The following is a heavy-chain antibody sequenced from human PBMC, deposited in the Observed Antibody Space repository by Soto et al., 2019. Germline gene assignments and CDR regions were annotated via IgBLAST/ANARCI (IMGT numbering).Heavy chain of an antibody. CDR1: TASLSDYY. CDR2: IHSNGGT. D-gene: IGHD5-12*01. Sequence: SETLSLTCSVSTASLSDYYWNWIRQPPGKRLEWIGYIHSNGGTSYNSSLKSRVTISIDTSKKQFSLRLKSVTAADTAVYCCARLDGYDHYFDYCGQGALVTVSS. J-gene: IGHJ4*02. CDR3: ARLDGYDHYFDY. V-gene: IGHV4-59*01.